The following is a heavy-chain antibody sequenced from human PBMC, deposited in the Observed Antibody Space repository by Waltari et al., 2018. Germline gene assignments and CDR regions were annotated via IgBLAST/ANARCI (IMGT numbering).Heavy chain of an antibody. CDR3: ATYIGASLGTAAFDV. CDR2: MSYRWAA. Sequence: RLPHPPGQWLKWFATMSYRWAAYSSPSLKSRVTVSRDTSKNQLSLKLDSVSAADTALYYCATYIGASLGTAAFDVWGQGTMVTVTS. J-gene: IGHJ3*01. D-gene: IGHD5-12*01. V-gene: IGHV4-39*01.